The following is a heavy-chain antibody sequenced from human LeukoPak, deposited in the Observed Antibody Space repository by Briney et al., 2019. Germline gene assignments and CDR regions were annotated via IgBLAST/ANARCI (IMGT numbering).Heavy chain of an antibody. J-gene: IGHJ4*02. Sequence: GGSLRLSCAASGFTFSSYAMHWDRQAPGKGLEWVAVISYDGSNKYYADSVKGRFTISRDNSKNTLYLQMNSLRAEDTAVYYCVYCSSTSCQDWGQGTLVTVSS. V-gene: IGHV3-30-3*01. CDR1: GFTFSSYA. CDR3: VYCSSTSCQD. D-gene: IGHD2-2*01. CDR2: ISYDGSNK.